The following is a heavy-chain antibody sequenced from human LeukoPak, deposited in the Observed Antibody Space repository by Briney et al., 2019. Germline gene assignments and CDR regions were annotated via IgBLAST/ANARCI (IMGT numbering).Heavy chain of an antibody. Sequence: GASVKVSCKASGYTFTGYYMHWVRQAPGQGLEWMGWINPNSGDTHYAQKFQGRVTMTRDTSISTTYMELIRLRSDDVAVYYCAREGYCSGDICYHKWFDPWGQGTLVTVSS. CDR3: AREGYCSGDICYHKWFDP. CDR1: GYTFTGYY. CDR2: INPNSGDT. J-gene: IGHJ5*02. D-gene: IGHD2-15*01. V-gene: IGHV1-2*02.